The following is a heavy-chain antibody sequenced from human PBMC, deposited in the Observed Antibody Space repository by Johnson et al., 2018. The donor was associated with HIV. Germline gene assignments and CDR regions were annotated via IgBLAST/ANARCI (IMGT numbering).Heavy chain of an antibody. CDR2: ISYDGSNK. J-gene: IGHJ3*02. Sequence: QVQLVESGGGVVQPGRSLRLSCAASGFTFSSYAMHWVRQAPGKGLEWVAVISYDGSNKYQADSVKGRFTISRDNSRNTLYLQMGSLRPEDMAVYYCARASAVDIWGQGTMVTVSS. V-gene: IGHV3-30*14. CDR1: GFTFSSYA. CDR3: ARASAVDI.